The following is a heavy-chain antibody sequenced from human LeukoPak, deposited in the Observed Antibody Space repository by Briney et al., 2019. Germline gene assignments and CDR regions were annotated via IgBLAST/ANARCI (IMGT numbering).Heavy chain of an antibody. J-gene: IGHJ5*02. D-gene: IGHD3-10*01. Sequence: GGSLRLSWAASGFTFSSYAMSWVRQAPGKGLEWVSGISGSGGSGGSTYYVDSVKGRFTISRDNSKNTLYLQMNSLRAEDTAVYYCAKDYSKTSYYGSGTYYRPNWFDPWGQGTLVTVSS. CDR3: AKDYSKTSYYGSGTYYRPNWFDP. V-gene: IGHV3-23*01. CDR2: ISGSGGSGGST. CDR1: GFTFSSYA.